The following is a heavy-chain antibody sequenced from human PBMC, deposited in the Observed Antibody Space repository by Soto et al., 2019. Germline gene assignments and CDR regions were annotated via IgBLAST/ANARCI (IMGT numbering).Heavy chain of an antibody. D-gene: IGHD1-1*01. CDR1: GGSISSGGYY. J-gene: IGHJ4*02. CDR3: ARDYSSGTTSD. Sequence: SETLSLTCTVSGGSISSGGYYWSWIRQHPGKGLEWIGYIYYSGSTYYNPSLKSRVTISVDTSKNQFSLKLSSVTAADTAVYYCARDYSSGTTSDWGQGTLVTAPQ. CDR2: IYYSGST. V-gene: IGHV4-31*03.